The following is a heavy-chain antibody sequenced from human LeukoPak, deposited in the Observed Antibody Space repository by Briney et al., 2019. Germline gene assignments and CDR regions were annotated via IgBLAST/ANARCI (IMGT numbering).Heavy chain of an antibody. D-gene: IGHD3-16*01. CDR1: GGSISSYH. J-gene: IGHJ3*02. CDR3: ARRGGGHAFDI. Sequence: SETLSLTCTVSGGSISSYHWSWIRQPPGKGLEYIGYIYYSGSTNYNPSLKSRVNISIDTSRTQFSLKLSSVTAADTAMYYCARRGGGHAFDIWGQGTMVTVSS. V-gene: IGHV4-59*08. CDR2: IYYSGST.